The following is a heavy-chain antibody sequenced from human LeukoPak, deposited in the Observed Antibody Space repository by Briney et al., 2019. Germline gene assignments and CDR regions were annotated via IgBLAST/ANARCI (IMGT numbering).Heavy chain of an antibody. V-gene: IGHV3-33*01. CDR2: IWYDGSNK. D-gene: IGHD1-7*01. CDR1: GFTFSSYG. Sequence: GRSLRLSCAASGFTFSSYGMHWVRQAPGKGLEWVAVIWYDGSNKYYADSVKGRFTISRDNSKNTLYLQMNSLTAEDTAVYHCARGVGNWNYDSWGQGTLVTVSS. CDR3: ARGVGNWNYDS. J-gene: IGHJ5*01.